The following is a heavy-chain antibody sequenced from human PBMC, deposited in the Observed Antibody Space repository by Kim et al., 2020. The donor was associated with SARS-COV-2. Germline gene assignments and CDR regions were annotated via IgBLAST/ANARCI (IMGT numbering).Heavy chain of an antibody. D-gene: IGHD3-10*01. V-gene: IGHV4-39*01. J-gene: IGHJ4*02. CDR2: IYYSGST. CDR3: ARLQIYGSGSYYFDY. Sequence: SETLSLTCTVSGGSISSSSYYWGWIRQPPGKGLEWIGSIYYSGSTYYNPSLKSRVTISVDTSKNQFSLKLSSVTAADTAVYYCARLQIYGSGSYYFDYWGQGTLVTVSS. CDR1: GGSISSSSYY.